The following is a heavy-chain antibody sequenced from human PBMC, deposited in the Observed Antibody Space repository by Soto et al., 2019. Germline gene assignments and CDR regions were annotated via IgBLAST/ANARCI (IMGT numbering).Heavy chain of an antibody. CDR2: IYHSGST. CDR1: GGSISSSNW. V-gene: IGHV4-4*02. J-gene: IGHJ6*02. D-gene: IGHD3-3*01. Sequence: SETLSLTCAVSGGSISSSNWWSWVRQPPGKGLEWIGEIYHSGSTNYNPSLKSRVTISVDKSKNQFSLKLSSVTAADTAVYYCARAPNYDFWSGYYRNYYYYGMDVWGQGTTVTVS. CDR3: ARAPNYDFWSGYYRNYYYYGMDV.